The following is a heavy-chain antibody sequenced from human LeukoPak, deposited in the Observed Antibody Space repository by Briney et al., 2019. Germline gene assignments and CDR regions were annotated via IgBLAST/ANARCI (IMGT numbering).Heavy chain of an antibody. Sequence: GGSLRLSCAASGFIFSSFEVNWVRQAPGKGLEWVSSSTSSDNIHYADAVKGRFTSSRDNAKNSVYLQTNSLRAEDTAVYYCARDRGSAAAGTWYYAMDVWGQGTTVTVSS. D-gene: IGHD6-13*01. CDR2: STSSDNI. J-gene: IGHJ6*02. CDR1: GFIFSSFE. V-gene: IGHV3-48*03. CDR3: ARDRGSAAAGTWYYAMDV.